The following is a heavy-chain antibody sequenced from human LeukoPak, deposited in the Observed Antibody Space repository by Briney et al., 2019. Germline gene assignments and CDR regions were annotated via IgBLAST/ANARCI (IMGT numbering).Heavy chain of an antibody. J-gene: IGHJ3*02. V-gene: IGHV4-34*09. D-gene: IGHD2-2*02. CDR1: GGSFSGYL. CDR2: VNYRGSP. CDR3: AYYCSSTSCYNAFDI. Sequence: SETLSLTCDVPGGSFSGYLWSWIRQSPGKGLEWIGEVNYRGSPHYNPSLKSRVTISVDTSKNQFSLKLSSVTAADTAVYYCAYYCSSTSCYNAFDIWGQGTMVTVSS.